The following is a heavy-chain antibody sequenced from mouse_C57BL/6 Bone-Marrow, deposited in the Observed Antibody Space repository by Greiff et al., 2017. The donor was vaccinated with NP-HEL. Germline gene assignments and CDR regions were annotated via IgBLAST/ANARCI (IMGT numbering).Heavy chain of an antibody. J-gene: IGHJ4*01. V-gene: IGHV1-64*01. CDR3: ARDYYSNSYAMDY. CDR2: IHPNSGST. D-gene: IGHD2-5*01. CDR1: GYTFTSYW. Sequence: QVQLQQSGAELVKPEASVKLSCKASGYTFTSYWMHWVKQRPGQGLEWIGMIHPNSGSTNYNEKFKSKATLTVDKSSSTAYMQLSSLTSEDSAVYYCARDYYSNSYAMDYWGQGTSVTVSS.